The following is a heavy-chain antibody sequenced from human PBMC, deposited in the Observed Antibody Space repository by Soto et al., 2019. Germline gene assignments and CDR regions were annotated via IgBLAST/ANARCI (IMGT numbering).Heavy chain of an antibody. Sequence: QVQLVQSGAEVKKPGSSVQVSCKASGGTFSSYAISWVRQAPGQRLEWMGGIIPIFGTANYAQKYQGRVTITADESTSTACMELSSLRSEDTAVYYCARERRDTMIVVGNWFDPWGQGSLVTVSS. CDR1: GGTFSSYA. V-gene: IGHV1-69*01. CDR3: ARERRDTMIVVGNWFDP. J-gene: IGHJ5*02. D-gene: IGHD3-22*01. CDR2: IIPIFGTA.